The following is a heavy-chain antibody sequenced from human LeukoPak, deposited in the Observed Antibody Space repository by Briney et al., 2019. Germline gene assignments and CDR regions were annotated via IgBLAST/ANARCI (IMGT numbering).Heavy chain of an antibody. Sequence: ASVKVSCEASGYGFTGYYIHWVRQVPGQGLEWVGWIDPNSGDARYRQSFQDRVTLTRDISIRTAYMELTRLKSDDTATYYCAIPQRIAISGTSLDIWGQGSLVIVSS. CDR3: AIPQRIAISGTSLDI. V-gene: IGHV1-2*02. CDR2: IDPNSGDA. D-gene: IGHD3-16*02. J-gene: IGHJ4*02. CDR1: GYGFTGYY.